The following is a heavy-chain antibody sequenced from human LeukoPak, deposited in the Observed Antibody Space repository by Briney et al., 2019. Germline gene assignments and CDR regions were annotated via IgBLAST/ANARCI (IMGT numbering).Heavy chain of an antibody. CDR2: ILYDGSNK. J-gene: IGHJ6*02. CDR3: AREVPYYYYYGMDV. CDR1: GFTFSSYG. Sequence: GRSLRLSCAASGFTFSSYGMHWVRQAPGKGLEWVAVILYDGSNKYYADSVKGRFTISRDNSKNTLYLQMNSLRAEDTAVYYCAREVPYYYYYGMDVWGQGTTVTVSS. V-gene: IGHV3-30*03.